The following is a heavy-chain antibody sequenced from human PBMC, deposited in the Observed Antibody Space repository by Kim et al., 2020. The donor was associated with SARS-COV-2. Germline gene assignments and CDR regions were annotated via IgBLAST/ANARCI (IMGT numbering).Heavy chain of an antibody. J-gene: IGHJ6*02. V-gene: IGHV3-23*01. D-gene: IGHD2-2*03. CDR1: GFTFDIYA. CDR3: AKVAVMDVDNYYYYYGMPV. Sequence: GGSLRLSCVASGFTFDIYAMTWVRQAPGKGLEWVSVISGGGGNKFYADSVRGRFTISRDNSKNTLFLQMNSLRDEDTALYYCAKVAVMDVDNYYYYYGMPVGGQGPTVSVS. CDR2: ISGGGGNK.